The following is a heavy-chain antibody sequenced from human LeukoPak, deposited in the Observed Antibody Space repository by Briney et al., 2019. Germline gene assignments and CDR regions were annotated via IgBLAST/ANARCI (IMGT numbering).Heavy chain of an antibody. J-gene: IGHJ3*01. CDR1: GYSISRGYS. V-gene: IGHV4-38-2*01. D-gene: IGHD3-16*01. CDR3: ARFDHVWETHGMDAFDL. CDR2: IYHSEST. Sequence: SETLSLPCAVSGYSISRGYSWGWIRQPPGKGLEWIGNIYHSESTHYNPSLKSRVTISPDTSKNQFSLKLSSVTASDTAVYYCARFDHVWETHGMDAFDLWGQGTMVTVSS.